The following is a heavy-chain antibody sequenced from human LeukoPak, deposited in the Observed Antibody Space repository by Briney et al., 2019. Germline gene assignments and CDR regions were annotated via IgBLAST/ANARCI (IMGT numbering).Heavy chain of an antibody. CDR2: INPNTGGT. Sequence: ASVKVSCKASGYTFSGYYIHWVRQAPGQGLEWMGWINPNTGGTNYAQKFQGRVTMTRDTFISTAYMELSRLRSDDTAVYYCARGLGYCSSTSCYVGYMDVWGKGTTVTVSS. CDR1: GYTFSGYY. V-gene: IGHV1-2*02. CDR3: ARGLGYCSSTSCYVGYMDV. D-gene: IGHD2-2*01. J-gene: IGHJ6*03.